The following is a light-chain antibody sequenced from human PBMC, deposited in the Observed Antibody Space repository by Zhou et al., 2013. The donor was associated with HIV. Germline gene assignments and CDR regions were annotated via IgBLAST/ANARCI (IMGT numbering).Light chain of an antibody. J-gene: IGKJ4*01. CDR2: DAS. CDR3: QQRSNWPPVT. V-gene: IGKV3-11*01. Sequence: EIVLTQSPGTLSLSPGEGATLSCRASQSVSANYLAWYQQKPGQAPRLLIYDASNRATGIPARFSGSGSGTDFTLTISSLEPEDFAVYYCQQRSNWPPVTFGGGTKVEIK. CDR1: QSVSANY.